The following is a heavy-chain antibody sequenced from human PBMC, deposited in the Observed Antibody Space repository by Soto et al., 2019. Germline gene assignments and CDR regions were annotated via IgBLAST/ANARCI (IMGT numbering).Heavy chain of an antibody. CDR3: THLHSLAHPDSYL. D-gene: IGHD2-21*01. CDR2: IKSQASGGTI. Sequence: GGSLRLSCAASGITFIYAWMDWVRQAPGKRLEWVGRIKSQASGGTIDYAAPVKGRFTISRDDSKNTVYLQMDSLKTEDTAVYYCTHLHSLAHPDSYLWGQGTQVTVSS. V-gene: IGHV3-15*07. J-gene: IGHJ4*02. CDR1: GITFIYAW.